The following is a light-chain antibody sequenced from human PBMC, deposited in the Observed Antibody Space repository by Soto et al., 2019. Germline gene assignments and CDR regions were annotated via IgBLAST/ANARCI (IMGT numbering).Light chain of an antibody. Sequence: EIVMTQSPATLSVSPGERATLSCRASQRISTNVAWYQHKPGQAPRLLIYSASTRATGIPARFSGSGSGTEFTLTISSLQSEDFAVYYCQQHNNWPPITFGGGTKVDI. J-gene: IGKJ4*01. CDR3: QQHNNWPPIT. CDR1: QRISTN. V-gene: IGKV3-15*01. CDR2: SAS.